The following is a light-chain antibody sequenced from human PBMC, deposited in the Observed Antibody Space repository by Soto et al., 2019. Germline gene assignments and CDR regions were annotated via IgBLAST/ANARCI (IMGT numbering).Light chain of an antibody. CDR3: QSYDSILSAYV. CDR1: RSNIGAGYY. CDR2: GNS. Sequence: QSVLTQPPSVSGAPGQRVTISCTGSRSNIGAGYYVHWYQQLPGTAPKLLIYGNSNRPSGVPDRFSGSMSGTSASLAITGLQAEDEADYYCQSYDSILSAYVFATGTKLTVL. J-gene: IGLJ1*01. V-gene: IGLV1-40*01.